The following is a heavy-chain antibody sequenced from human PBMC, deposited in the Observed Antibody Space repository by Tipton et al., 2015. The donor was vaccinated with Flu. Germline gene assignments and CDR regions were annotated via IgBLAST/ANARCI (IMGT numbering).Heavy chain of an antibody. J-gene: IGHJ4*02. D-gene: IGHD2-2*01. CDR1: GFTFDDYA. V-gene: IGHV3-9*01. CDR3: AKDQLAYCSSTSCYGEFDY. Sequence: LSLTCAASGFTFDDYAMHWVRQAPGKGLEWVSGISWNSGSIGYADSVKGRFTISRDNAKNSLYLQMNSLRAEDTALYYCAKDQLAYCSSTSCYGEFDYWGQGTLVTVSS. CDR2: ISWNSGSI.